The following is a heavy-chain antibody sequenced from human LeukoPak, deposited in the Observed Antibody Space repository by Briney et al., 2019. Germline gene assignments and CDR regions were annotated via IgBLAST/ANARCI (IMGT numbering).Heavy chain of an antibody. D-gene: IGHD4-23*01. V-gene: IGHV3-23*01. CDR3: AREAYSGNNGARGFDY. CDR1: GFTFSSYA. CDR2: ISKSGDST. J-gene: IGHJ4*02. Sequence: PGGSLRLSCSASGFTFSSYAMSWVRQAPGKGLEWVSGISKSGDSTYYTDSVKGRFTISRDYSNNTLCLQMNSLRVEDTALYYCAREAYSGNNGARGFDYWGQGTLVTVSS.